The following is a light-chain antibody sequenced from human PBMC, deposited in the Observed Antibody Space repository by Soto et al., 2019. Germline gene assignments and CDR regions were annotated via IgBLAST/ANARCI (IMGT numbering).Light chain of an antibody. V-gene: IGKV3-20*01. J-gene: IGKJ1*01. Sequence: EIVLTQSPGTLSLSPGQRATLSCRASQSVSSSYLAWYQQKPGQAPRLLIYGASSRATGIPARFSGSGSGTDFTITISRLEHEDFAVYYCQQYGSSGTFGQGTKVDIK. CDR1: QSVSSSY. CDR3: QQYGSSGT. CDR2: GAS.